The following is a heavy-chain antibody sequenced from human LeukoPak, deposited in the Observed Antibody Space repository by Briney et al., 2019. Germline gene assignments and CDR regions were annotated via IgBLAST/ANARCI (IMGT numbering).Heavy chain of an antibody. CDR2: ISWNSGSI. J-gene: IGHJ4*02. Sequence: GGSLRLSCAASGFTFDDYAMHWVRQAPGKGLEWVSGISWNSGSIGYADSVKGRFTISRDNAKNSLNLQMNSLRAEDTALYYCAKDMSSGFGELSLDYWGQGTLVTVSS. V-gene: IGHV3-9*01. D-gene: IGHD3-10*01. CDR1: GFTFDDYA. CDR3: AKDMSSGFGELSLDY.